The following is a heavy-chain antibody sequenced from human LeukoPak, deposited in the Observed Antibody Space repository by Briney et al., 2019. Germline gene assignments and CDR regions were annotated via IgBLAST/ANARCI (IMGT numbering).Heavy chain of an antibody. CDR2: IYYSGST. Sequence: SQTLSLTCTVSGGSISSGGYYWSWIRQHPGKGLEWIGYIYYSGSTYYNPSLKSRVTISVDTSKNQFSLKLSSVAAADTAVYYCARSGVEMATIRAFDYWGQGTLVTVSS. D-gene: IGHD5-24*01. V-gene: IGHV4-31*03. CDR3: ARSGVEMATIRAFDY. CDR1: GGSISSGGYY. J-gene: IGHJ4*02.